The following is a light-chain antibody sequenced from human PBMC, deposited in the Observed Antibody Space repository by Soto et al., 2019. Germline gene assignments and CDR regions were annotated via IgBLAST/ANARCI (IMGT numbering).Light chain of an antibody. CDR3: QQYSSNLYT. CDR2: DAS. J-gene: IGKJ2*01. Sequence: EIQMTQSPSTLSASVGDRVTITCRASQSICTHLAWYQQKPGKAPEVLIYDASTLESGVPSRFSGSGSGTKFTLTISSLQPDDFATYYCQQYSSNLYTFGQGTKLEIK. V-gene: IGKV1-5*01. CDR1: QSICTH.